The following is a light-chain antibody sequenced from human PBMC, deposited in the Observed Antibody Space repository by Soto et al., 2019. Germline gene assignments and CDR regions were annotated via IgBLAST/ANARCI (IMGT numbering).Light chain of an antibody. Sequence: EIASTKSPATLSLSPLEGATLSCRASQSITNYVGWYQQKPGQAPRLLIYATSNRATGIPARFSGSGSGTDFTLTISSLEPEDFSVYYCQQRYNWPVTFGQGTRVEIK. V-gene: IGKV3-11*01. CDR1: QSITNY. CDR3: QQRYNWPVT. J-gene: IGKJ5*01. CDR2: ATS.